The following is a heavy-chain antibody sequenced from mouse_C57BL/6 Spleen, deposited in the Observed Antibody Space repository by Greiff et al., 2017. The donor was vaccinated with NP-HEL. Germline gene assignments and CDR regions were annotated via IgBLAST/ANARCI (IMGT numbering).Heavy chain of an antibody. CDR1: GYAFSSSW. D-gene: IGHD2-3*01. Sequence: VQLQQSGPELVKPGASVKISCKASGYAFSSSWMNWVKQRPGKGLEWIGRIYPGDGDTNYNGKFKGKATLTADKSSSTAYMQLSSLTSEDSAVYFCAREDGRGFAYWGQGTLVTVSA. V-gene: IGHV1-82*01. CDR3: AREDGRGFAY. CDR2: IYPGDGDT. J-gene: IGHJ3*01.